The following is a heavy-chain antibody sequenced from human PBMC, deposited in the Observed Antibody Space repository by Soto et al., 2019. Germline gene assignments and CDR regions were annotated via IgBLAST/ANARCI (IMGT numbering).Heavy chain of an antibody. Sequence: GGSLRLSCAASGFTFSSYAMHWVRQAPGKGLEWVAVISYDGSNKYYEDSVKGRLPISRDKSKNTLYLQMNSLKAEDTAVYYCARDLYPQHYYYYYGMDVWGQGTTVTVSS. CDR2: ISYDGSNK. CDR1: GFTFSSYA. V-gene: IGHV3-30-3*01. J-gene: IGHJ6*02. CDR3: ARDLYPQHYYYYYGMDV.